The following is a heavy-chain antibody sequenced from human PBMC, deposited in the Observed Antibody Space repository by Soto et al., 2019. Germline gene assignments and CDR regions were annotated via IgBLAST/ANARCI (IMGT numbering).Heavy chain of an antibody. D-gene: IGHD6-13*01. J-gene: IGHJ4*02. CDR2: INPMGGST. CDR1: GYTFINYY. CDR3: ARDLAAGAL. V-gene: IGHV1-46*01. Sequence: QEQLVQSGAEVKEPGASVKVSCKASGYTFINYYIHWVRQAPGQGLEWMAIINPMGGSTNYAQEFQGRVPLTSDTSTSTVYMELSSLRFEDTALFYCARDLAAGALWGQGTLVTVSS.